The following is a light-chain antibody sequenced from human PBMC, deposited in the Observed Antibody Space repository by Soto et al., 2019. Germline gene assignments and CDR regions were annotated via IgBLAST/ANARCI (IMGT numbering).Light chain of an antibody. CDR1: QSVSSY. V-gene: IGKV3-11*01. J-gene: IGKJ1*01. CDR2: DAS. Sequence: EIVLTQSPATLSLSPGERATLSCRASQSVSSYLAWYQQKPGQAPRLLIYDASNRATGIPARFSGSGSGPDFTLPISSLEPEDFAVYYCQQRSNWPTFGQGTKVESK. CDR3: QQRSNWPT.